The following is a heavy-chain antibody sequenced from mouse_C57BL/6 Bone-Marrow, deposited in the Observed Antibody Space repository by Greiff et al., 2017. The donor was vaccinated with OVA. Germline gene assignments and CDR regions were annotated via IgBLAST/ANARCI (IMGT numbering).Heavy chain of an antibody. J-gene: IGHJ1*03. CDR2: ISSGGDYI. V-gene: IGHV5-9-1*02. CDR3: TREAGYFDV. CDR1: GFTFSSYA. Sequence: EVKVVESGAGLVKPGGSLKLSCAASGFTFSSYAMSWVRQTPEKRLEWVAYISSGGDYIYYADTVKGRFTISRDNARNTLYLQISSLKSEDTAMYYCTREAGYFDVWGTGTTVTVSA.